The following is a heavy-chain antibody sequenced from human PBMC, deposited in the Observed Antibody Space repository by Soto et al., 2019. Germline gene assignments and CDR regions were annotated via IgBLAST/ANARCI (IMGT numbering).Heavy chain of an antibody. V-gene: IGHV4-4*02. CDR3: ARKTYGGSPTFDS. CDR1: GGSVSSSNW. J-gene: IGHJ4*02. D-gene: IGHD2-15*01. Sequence: QVQLQESGPGLVKPSGTLSLTCAVSGGSVSSSNWWSWVRQSPGKGLEWIGEIYHSGSTNYNPSLTSRAXXSXDXLKNQFSLKLTSVTAADTAVYYCARKTYGGSPTFDSWGQGTLVTVSS. CDR2: IYHSGST.